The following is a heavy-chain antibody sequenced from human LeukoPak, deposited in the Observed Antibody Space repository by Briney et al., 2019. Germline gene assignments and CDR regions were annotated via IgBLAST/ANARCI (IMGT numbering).Heavy chain of an antibody. Sequence: ASVKVSCKASGYTFTSDGISRVRHDPGQGLEWMGWISAYNGNTNYAQKLQGRVTMTTDTSTSTAYMELRSLRSDDTAVYYCARDCSGGSCYYNYFDYWGQGTLVTVSS. CDR1: GYTFTSDG. V-gene: IGHV1-18*04. J-gene: IGHJ4*02. CDR3: ARDCSGGSCYYNYFDY. CDR2: ISAYNGNT. D-gene: IGHD2-15*01.